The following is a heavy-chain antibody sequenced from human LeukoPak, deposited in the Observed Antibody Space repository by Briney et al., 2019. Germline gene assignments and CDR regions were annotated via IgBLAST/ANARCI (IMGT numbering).Heavy chain of an antibody. Sequence: GASVKVSCKTSGYTLSDYYMHWVRQAPGQGLEWMGWINPNSGGTNYAQKFQGRVTMTRDTSISTAYMELSRLRSDDTAVYYCARAVGATDFDYWGQGTLVTVSS. CDR2: INPNSGGT. V-gene: IGHV1-2*02. D-gene: IGHD1-26*01. J-gene: IGHJ4*02. CDR3: ARAVGATDFDY. CDR1: GYTLSDYY.